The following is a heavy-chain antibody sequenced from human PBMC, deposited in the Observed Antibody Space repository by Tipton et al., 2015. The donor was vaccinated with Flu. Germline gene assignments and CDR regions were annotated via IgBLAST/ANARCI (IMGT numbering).Heavy chain of an antibody. CDR2: IYNTWST. J-gene: IGHJ5*02. D-gene: IGHD2-8*01. CDR1: ADSISSNY. Sequence: LRLSCSVSADSISSNYWSWIRQSPGKGLEWIGYIYNTWSTNYNPSLKSRVTMSADTSKNQFSLKLTSVTAADTAIYYCVKNGDSNWFDPWGQGTLVTVSS. CDR3: VKNGDSNWFDP. V-gene: IGHV4-59*12.